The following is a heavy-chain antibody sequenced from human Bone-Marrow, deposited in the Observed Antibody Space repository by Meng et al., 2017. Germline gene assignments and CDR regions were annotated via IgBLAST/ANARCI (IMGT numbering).Heavy chain of an antibody. CDR1: GFTFSSYS. V-gene: IGHV3-21*01. CDR2: ISSSSSYI. CDR3: ARDQGSYYDRYYGMDV. Sequence: ESLKISCAASGFTFSSYSMNWVRQAPGKGLEWVSSISSSSSYIYYADSVKGRFTISRDNAKNSLYLQMNSLRAEDTAVYYCARDQGSYYDRYYGMDVWGQGTTVTVSS. J-gene: IGHJ6*02. D-gene: IGHD3-10*01.